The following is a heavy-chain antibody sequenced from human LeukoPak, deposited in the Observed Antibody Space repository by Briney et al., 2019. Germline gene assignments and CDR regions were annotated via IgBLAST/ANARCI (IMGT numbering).Heavy chain of an antibody. CDR1: GFTFSSYE. J-gene: IGHJ3*02. V-gene: IGHV3-48*03. CDR2: ISSSGSTI. CDR3: ARDCGGGSCYGPYDAFDI. D-gene: IGHD2-15*01. Sequence: GGSLRLSCAASGFTFSSYEMNWVRQAPGKGLEWVSYISSSGSTIYYADSVKGRFTISRDNAKNSLYLQMNSLRSEDTAVYYCARDCGGGSCYGPYDAFDIWGQGTMVTVSS.